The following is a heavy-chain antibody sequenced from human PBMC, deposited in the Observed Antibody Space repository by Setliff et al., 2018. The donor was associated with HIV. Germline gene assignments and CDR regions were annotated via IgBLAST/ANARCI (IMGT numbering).Heavy chain of an antibody. J-gene: IGHJ4*02. D-gene: IGHD3-10*01. CDR3: ARVIRGVYFYDGTGYYYFDD. CDR2: IYSGGTS. Sequence: SETLSLTCTVSGGSISSSSYYWGWIRQPPGKGLEWIGYIYSGGTSYYNSSLRSRVTISVDTSKNQFSLKLNSVTAADTAVYYCARVIRGVYFYDGTGYYYFDDWGQGALVTAPQ. V-gene: IGHV4-39*07. CDR1: GGSISSSSYY.